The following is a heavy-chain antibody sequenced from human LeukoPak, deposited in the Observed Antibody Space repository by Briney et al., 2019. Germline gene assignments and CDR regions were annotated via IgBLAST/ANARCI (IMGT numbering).Heavy chain of an antibody. CDR3: ARGRLVGVHSTGHEFDY. CDR2: IIPIFGTA. V-gene: IGHV1-69*06. CDR1: GGTFGSYA. Sequence: SVKVSCKASGGTFGSYAISWVRQAPGQGLEWMGGIIPIFGTANYAQKFQGRVTITADKSASTAYMELSSLRSEDTAVYYCARGRLVGVHSTGHEFDYWDKGTLVTVSS. D-gene: IGHD2-2*01. J-gene: IGHJ4*02.